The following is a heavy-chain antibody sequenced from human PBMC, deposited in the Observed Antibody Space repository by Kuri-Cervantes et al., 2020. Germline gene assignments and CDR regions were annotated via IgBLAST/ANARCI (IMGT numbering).Heavy chain of an antibody. CDR2: IKSKTDDGTT. J-gene: IGHJ4*02. D-gene: IGHD3-3*01. Sequence: GESLKISCAASGFTFSNAWMSWVRQAPGKGLEWVGRIKSKTDDGTTDYAAPVKGRFTISRDDSKNTLYLQMNSLRAEDTAVYYCARADYNFWSGSDHHFDYWGQGTLVTVSS. V-gene: IGHV3-15*05. CDR3: ARADYNFWSGSDHHFDY. CDR1: GFTFSNAW.